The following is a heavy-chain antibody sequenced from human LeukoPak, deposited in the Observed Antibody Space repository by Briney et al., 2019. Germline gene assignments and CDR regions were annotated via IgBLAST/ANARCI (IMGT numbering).Heavy chain of an antibody. CDR2: INPNTGGT. Sequence: ASLKLSCKAYGYTFTGYYMHWVRQAPGQGLEWMGWINPNTGGTNYAQKFQGRVTMTSDTSSSTAYMEVSSLRSDDTAVYYCATDYGDYESAYWGQGNLVTV. J-gene: IGHJ4*02. CDR3: ATDYGDYESAY. D-gene: IGHD4-17*01. V-gene: IGHV1-2*02. CDR1: GYTFTGYY.